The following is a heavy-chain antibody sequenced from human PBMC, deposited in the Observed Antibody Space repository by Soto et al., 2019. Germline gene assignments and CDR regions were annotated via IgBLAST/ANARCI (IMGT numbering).Heavy chain of an antibody. CDR2: ISKDGMNK. CDR3: AREMYSSDYFVKWFEP. Sequence: QVRLVESGGGVVQPGRSLRLSCTASGFSFSSYAMYWFRQPPGKGLEWVAVISKDGMNKNYADSVKGRVTVSRDNANYSLDLQLNSLRGEDTAMYYSAREMYSSDYFVKWFEPWGQGTLVTVSS. CDR1: GFSFSSYA. J-gene: IGHJ5*02. V-gene: IGHV3-30*04. D-gene: IGHD6-19*01.